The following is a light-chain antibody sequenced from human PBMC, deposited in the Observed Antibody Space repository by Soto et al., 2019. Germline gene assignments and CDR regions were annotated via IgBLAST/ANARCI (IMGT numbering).Light chain of an antibody. V-gene: IGKV3-11*01. CDR3: QQRGTWPPT. Sequence: IVLTQSPATLSLSPGESVTLSCTTNQSVDTYFAWYQQKRGLPPRLLIYDASNSAIGIPARFSGRGSETDFSLTISSLEPEDFAVYYCQQRGTWPPTFGRGTRVE. J-gene: IGKJ5*01. CDR1: QSVDTY. CDR2: DAS.